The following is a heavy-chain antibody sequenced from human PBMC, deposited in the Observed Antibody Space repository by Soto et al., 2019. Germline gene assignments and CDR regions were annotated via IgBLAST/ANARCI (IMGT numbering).Heavy chain of an antibody. V-gene: IGHV3-21*04. CDR2: ISSSSSYI. CDR3: ARDPGAAVNEVYYYGMDV. D-gene: IGHD6-13*01. CDR1: GLTFSSYS. Sequence: EGPLSRSWTASGLTFSSYSMNWVRPAPGKGLEWVSSISSSSSYIYYADSVKCRFTICRDNAKNSLYLQMSSLRSEDTAVYYCARDPGAAVNEVYYYGMDVWGQGTTVTVSS. J-gene: IGHJ6*02.